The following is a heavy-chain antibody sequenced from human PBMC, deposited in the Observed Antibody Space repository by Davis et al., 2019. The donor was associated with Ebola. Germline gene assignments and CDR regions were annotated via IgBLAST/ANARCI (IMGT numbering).Heavy chain of an antibody. J-gene: IGHJ6*02. CDR3: ARDVRIKGGIFGVVEDYGMDV. V-gene: IGHV3-11*01. D-gene: IGHD3-3*01. CDR1: GFTFSDYY. CDR2: ISSSGSTI. Sequence: GESLKISCAASGFTFSDYYMSWIRQAPGKGLEWVSYISSSGSTIYYADSVKGRFTISRDNAKNSLYLQMNSLRAEDTVVYYCARDVRIKGGIFGVVEDYGMDVWGQGTTVTVSS.